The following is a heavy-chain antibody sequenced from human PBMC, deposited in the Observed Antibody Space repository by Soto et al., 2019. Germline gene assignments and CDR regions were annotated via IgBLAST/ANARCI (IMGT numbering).Heavy chain of an antibody. J-gene: IGHJ6*02. CDR1: GFTFSGSA. CDR3: SRPGSAVTTERNYYGMDV. CDR2: IRSKANSYAT. D-gene: IGHD4-17*01. Sequence: EVQLVESGGGLVQPGGSLKLSCAASGFTFSGSAMHWVRQASGKGLEWVGRIRSKANSYATAYAASVKGRFTISRDDSKNTAYLQMNSLKAEDTAVYYCSRPGSAVTTERNYYGMDVWGQGATVTVSS. V-gene: IGHV3-73*01.